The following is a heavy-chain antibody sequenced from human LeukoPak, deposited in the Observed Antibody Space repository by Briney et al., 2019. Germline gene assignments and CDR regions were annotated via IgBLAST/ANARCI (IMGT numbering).Heavy chain of an antibody. CDR2: IYTSGST. CDR1: GGSISSYY. J-gene: IGHJ4*02. Sequence: SETLSLTCTVSGGSISSYYWSWIRQPPGKGLEWIGYIYTSGSTNYNPSLKSRVTISVDTSKNQFSLKLSSVTAADTAVYYCARHITQLAYVDYWGQGTLVTVSS. V-gene: IGHV4-4*09. D-gene: IGHD3-10*01. CDR3: ARHITQLAYVDY.